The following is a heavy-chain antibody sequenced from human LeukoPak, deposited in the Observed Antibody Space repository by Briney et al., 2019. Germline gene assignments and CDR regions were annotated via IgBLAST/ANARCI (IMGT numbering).Heavy chain of an antibody. D-gene: IGHD4-23*01. J-gene: IGHJ4*02. CDR3: ARAGRSFYGGSSDY. CDR2: IRQEGKEK. Sequence: GGSLRLSCAASGFTFSSHWMSWVRQAPGKGLEWVAHIRQEGKEKQYKESVRGRFTISRDNTKNSMYLQMDSLRDEDTAVYYCARAGRSFYGGSSDYWGQGTLVTVSS. V-gene: IGHV3-7*01. CDR1: GFTFSSHW.